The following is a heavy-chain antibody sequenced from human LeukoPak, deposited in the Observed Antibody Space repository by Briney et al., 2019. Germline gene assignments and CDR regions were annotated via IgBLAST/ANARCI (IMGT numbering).Heavy chain of an antibody. D-gene: IGHD6-13*01. CDR2: VSGSGST. CDR1: GGSISTKNYY. V-gene: IGHV4-61*02. J-gene: IGHJ4*02. Sequence: SETLSLTCAVSGGSISTKNYYWSWVRQPAGKGLEWIGRVSGSGSTNYNPSLKSRVTISVDTSKNQFSLKLSSVTAADTAVYYCARLEFVWQQLVRLFFWDYWGQGTLVTVS. CDR3: ARLEFVWQQLVRLFFWDY.